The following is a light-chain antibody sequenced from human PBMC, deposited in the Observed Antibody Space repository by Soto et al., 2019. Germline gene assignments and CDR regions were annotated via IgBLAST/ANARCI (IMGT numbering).Light chain of an antibody. CDR3: CSYAGYYTSRV. Sequence: SALTQPRSVSGSPGQSVALSCTGTSSDVGGYNYVSWYQQHPGKAPKLMIYDVSKRPSGVPGRFSGSKSGNTASLTISGLQAEDEADYYCCSYAGYYTSRVFGTGTKVTVL. CDR2: DVS. V-gene: IGLV2-11*01. J-gene: IGLJ1*01. CDR1: SSDVGGYNY.